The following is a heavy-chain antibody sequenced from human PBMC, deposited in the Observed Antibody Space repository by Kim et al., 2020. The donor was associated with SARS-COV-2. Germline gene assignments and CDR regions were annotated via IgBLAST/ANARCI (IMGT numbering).Heavy chain of an antibody. J-gene: IGHJ4*02. V-gene: IGHV3-23*01. Sequence: VEGRFTISRDNSKNTLYLQMTSLRAEDTAVYYCAKDSPEFCSNGICYTDYWGQGTLVTVSS. CDR3: AKDSPEFCSNGICYTDY. D-gene: IGHD2-8*01.